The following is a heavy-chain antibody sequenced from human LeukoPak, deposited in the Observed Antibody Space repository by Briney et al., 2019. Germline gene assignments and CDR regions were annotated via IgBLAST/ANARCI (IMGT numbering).Heavy chain of an antibody. D-gene: IGHD2-2*01. CDR2: IYYSGST. Sequence: KPSETLPLTCTVSGGSISNYYWSWIRQPPGKGLEWIGYIYYSGSTNYNPSLKSRVTISVDTSKNQFSLKLSSVTAADTAVYYCAGGPYQLLYWFVPWGQGTLVTVSS. CDR1: GGSISNYY. CDR3: AGGPYQLLYWFVP. J-gene: IGHJ5*02. V-gene: IGHV4-59*01.